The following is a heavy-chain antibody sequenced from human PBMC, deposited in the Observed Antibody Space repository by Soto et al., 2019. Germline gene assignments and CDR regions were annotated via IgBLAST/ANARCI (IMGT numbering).Heavy chain of an antibody. V-gene: IGHV3-30*18. CDR2: ISYDGDKT. CDR3: AKDIALVRGVIIDLDV. D-gene: IGHD3-10*01. Sequence: GGSLRLSCRGSGYTFSNYGMHWVRQAPGKGLEWLAIISYDGDKTYYADSVKGRFTISRDNSKNKLYLQMNSLRPDDTAVYYCAKDIALVRGVIIDLDVWRQGTKVTVSS. J-gene: IGHJ6*02. CDR1: GYTFSNYG.